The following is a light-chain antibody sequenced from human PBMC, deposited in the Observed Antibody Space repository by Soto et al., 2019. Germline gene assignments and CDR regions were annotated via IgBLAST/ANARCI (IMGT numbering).Light chain of an antibody. J-gene: IGLJ2*01. CDR3: SSFTNNDTHHVV. CDR2: GVY. CDR1: DSDVGGYNY. V-gene: IGLV2-14*01. Sequence: QSALTQPASVSGSPGQSITIFCNGTDSDVGGYNYVSWYQQHPDKAPKLMIYGVYNRPSGVSNRFSGSKSGNTASLTISGLQAEYEADYYCSSFTNNDTHHVVFGGGTKVTVL.